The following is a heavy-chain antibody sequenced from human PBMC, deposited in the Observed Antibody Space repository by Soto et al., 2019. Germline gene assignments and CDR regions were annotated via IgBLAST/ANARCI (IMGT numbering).Heavy chain of an antibody. CDR1: GGSISSGSYY. D-gene: IGHD3-9*01. J-gene: IGHJ4*02. CDR3: AREILGKYVLYFDLHY. CDR2: IYYSGST. Sequence: SETLSLTCTVSGGSISSGSYYWGWIRQPPGKGLEWIGSIYYSGSTYYNPSLKSRVTISVDTSKNQFSLKLSSVTAADTAVYYCAREILGKYVLYFDLHYWGQGTLVTVSS. V-gene: IGHV4-39*02.